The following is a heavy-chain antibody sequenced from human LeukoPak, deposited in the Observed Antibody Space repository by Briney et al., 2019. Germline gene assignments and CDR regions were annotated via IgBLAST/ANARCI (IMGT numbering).Heavy chain of an antibody. Sequence: ASVNVSCKASGYTFTSYDINWVRQATGQGLEWMGWMNPNSCNTGYAQEFQGRVTITRNTSISTASMELSSLRSEDTAVYYRARGTYTTYYDFWSGYYYFDYWGQGTLVTVSS. J-gene: IGHJ4*02. D-gene: IGHD3-3*01. CDR3: ARGTYTTYYDFWSGYYYFDY. CDR2: MNPNSCNT. V-gene: IGHV1-8*03. CDR1: GYTFTSYD.